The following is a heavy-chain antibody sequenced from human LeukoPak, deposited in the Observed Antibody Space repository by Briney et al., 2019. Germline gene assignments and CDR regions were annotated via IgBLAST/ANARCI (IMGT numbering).Heavy chain of an antibody. CDR3: AKGGSSSWYSALDY. D-gene: IGHD6-13*01. Sequence: GGSLRLSCAASGFTFSSYAMSWVRQAPGKGLEWVSAISGSGGSTYYADSVKGRFTISRDNSKNTLYLQMNSLRAEDTAVYYCAKGGSSSWYSALDYRGQGTLVTVSS. J-gene: IGHJ4*02. CDR2: ISGSGGST. V-gene: IGHV3-23*01. CDR1: GFTFSSYA.